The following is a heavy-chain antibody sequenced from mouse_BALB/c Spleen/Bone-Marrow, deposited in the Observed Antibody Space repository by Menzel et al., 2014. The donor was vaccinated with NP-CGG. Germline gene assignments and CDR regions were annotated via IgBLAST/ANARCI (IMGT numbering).Heavy chain of an antibody. CDR1: GFNIKNTY. CDR3: ASYFCGSSLFAY. Sequence: EVMLVESGAELVKPGASVKLSCTASGFNIKNTYIHWVKQRPEQGLEWIGRIDPANVNTKYDPKFQGKATITADTSSNTAYLQLSSLTSEDTAVYCCASYFCGSSLFAYWGQGTLVTVAA. J-gene: IGHJ3*01. V-gene: IGHV14-3*02. CDR2: IDPANVNT. D-gene: IGHD1-1*01.